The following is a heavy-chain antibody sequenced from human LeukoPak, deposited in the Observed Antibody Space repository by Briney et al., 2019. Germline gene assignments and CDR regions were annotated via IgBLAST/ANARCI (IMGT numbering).Heavy chain of an antibody. J-gene: IGHJ4*02. Sequence: GRSLRLSCAASGFTFSSYGMHWVRQAPGKGLEWVAVISYDGSNKYYVDSVKGRFTISRDNSKNTLYLQMNSLRAEDTAVYYYAKEVGATNDYWGQGTPVTVSS. CDR3: AKEVGATNDY. V-gene: IGHV3-30*18. D-gene: IGHD1-26*01. CDR2: ISYDGSNK. CDR1: GFTFSSYG.